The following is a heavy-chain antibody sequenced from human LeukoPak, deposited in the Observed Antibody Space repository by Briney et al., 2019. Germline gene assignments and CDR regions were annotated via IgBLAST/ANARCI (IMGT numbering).Heavy chain of an antibody. CDR3: AKAPVLRYFVDATPSGLFDY. V-gene: IGHV3-23*01. J-gene: IGHJ4*02. CDR2: ISGSGGSA. Sequence: GGSLRLSCAAPGFTFSSYAMSWVRQAPGKGLEWVSAISGSGGSAYYADSVKGRFTISRDNSKNTLYLQMNSLRAEDTAVYYCAKAPVLRYFVDATPSGLFDYWGQGTLVTVSS. CDR1: GFTFSSYA. D-gene: IGHD3-9*01.